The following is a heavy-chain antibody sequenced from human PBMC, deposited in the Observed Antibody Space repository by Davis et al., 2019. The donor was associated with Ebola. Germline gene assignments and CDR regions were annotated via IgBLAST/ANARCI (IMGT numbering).Heavy chain of an antibody. CDR1: GGSISTSSYY. CDR3: ARAPIAGAGTRWGTRWFDP. Sequence: PSETLSLTCTVSGGSISTSSYYWGWIRQSPGKGLEWIGSINYSGSTYYNPSLKSRVTISVDTSKNHFSLKLNSVTAADTAVYYCARAPIAGAGTRWGTRWFDPWGQGTLVTVSS. J-gene: IGHJ5*02. D-gene: IGHD6-13*01. V-gene: IGHV4-39*07. CDR2: INYSGST.